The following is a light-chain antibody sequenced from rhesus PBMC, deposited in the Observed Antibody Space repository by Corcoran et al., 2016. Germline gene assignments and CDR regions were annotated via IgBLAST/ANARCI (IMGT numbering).Light chain of an antibody. Sequence: EIVMTQSPATLSLSPGERATLSCRASQSVSSYVAWYQQKPVQAPRLLTYGASSRATGIPDRFSGSGSGTDFTLIISSLEPEDVGVYYCQQYNNWKTFGQGTKVEIK. CDR2: GAS. CDR3: QQYNNWKT. CDR1: QSVSSY. V-gene: IGKV3S9*01. J-gene: IGKJ1*01.